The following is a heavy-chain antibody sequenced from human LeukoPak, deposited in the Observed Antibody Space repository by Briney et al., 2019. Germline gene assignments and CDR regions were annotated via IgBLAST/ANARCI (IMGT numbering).Heavy chain of an antibody. D-gene: IGHD5-24*01. V-gene: IGHV3-49*04. J-gene: IGHJ4*02. Sequence: PGGSLRLSCTASGFIFGDYAMSWVRQAPGKGLDWVGFIRSKDYGGTAEYAASVKGRFTISRDDSKSNAYLQMDSMKTEDTAVYYCTRWEATRFDCWGQGTLVTVSS. CDR2: IRSKDYGGTA. CDR1: GFIFGDYA. CDR3: TRWEATRFDC.